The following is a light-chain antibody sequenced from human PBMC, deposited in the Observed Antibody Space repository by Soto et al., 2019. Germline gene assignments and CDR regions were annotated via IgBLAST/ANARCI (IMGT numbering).Light chain of an antibody. CDR2: EVN. V-gene: IGLV2-8*01. Sequence: QSALTQPPSASGSPGQSVTISCTGTSSDVGGCKFVSWFQQHPGKAPQFMVYEVNKRPSGVPDRFSGSKSGNTASLTVSGLQAEDEADYYCAAWDDSLSGVVFGGGTKLTVL. J-gene: IGLJ2*01. CDR1: SSDVGGCKF. CDR3: AAWDDSLSGVV.